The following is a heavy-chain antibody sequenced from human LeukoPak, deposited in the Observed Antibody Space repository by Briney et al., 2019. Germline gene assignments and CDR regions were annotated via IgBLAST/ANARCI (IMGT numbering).Heavy chain of an antibody. V-gene: IGHV3-48*04. CDR1: GFTFSSYA. Sequence: GGSLRLSCAASGFTFSSYAMSWVRQAPGKGLEWVSYISSSTSTIYYADSVKGRFTISRDSAKNSLYPQMNSLRAEDTAVYYCARSPISRGRVGPFEIWGQGTTVTVSS. D-gene: IGHD1-26*01. J-gene: IGHJ3*02. CDR2: ISSSTSTI. CDR3: ARSPISRGRVGPFEI.